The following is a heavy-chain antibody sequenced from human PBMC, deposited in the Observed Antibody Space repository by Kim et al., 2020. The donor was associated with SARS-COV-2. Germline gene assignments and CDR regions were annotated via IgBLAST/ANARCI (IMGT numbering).Heavy chain of an antibody. V-gene: IGHV1-69*01. CDR3: ARSPYYDFWSGYQ. D-gene: IGHD3-3*01. Sequence: YAQKFQGRVTITANESTSTAYMELSSLRSEDTAVYYCARSPYYDFWSGYQWGQGTLVTVSS. J-gene: IGHJ4*02.